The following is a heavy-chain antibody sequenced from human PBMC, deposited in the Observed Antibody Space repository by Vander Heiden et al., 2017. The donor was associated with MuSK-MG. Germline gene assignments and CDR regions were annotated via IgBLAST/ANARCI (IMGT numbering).Heavy chain of an antibody. Sequence: QVQLVESGGGVVQPGRSLRLSCAASGFTFSSYGMHWVRQAPGKGREWVAVIWYDGSNKYYADSVKGRFTISRDNSKNTLYLQMNSLRAEDTAVYYCARDKGYYYDSSGYYYGYYYYYYGMDVWGQGTTVTVSS. CDR2: IWYDGSNK. V-gene: IGHV3-33*01. D-gene: IGHD3-22*01. CDR1: GFTFSSYG. J-gene: IGHJ6*02. CDR3: ARDKGYYYDSSGYYYGYYYYYYGMDV.